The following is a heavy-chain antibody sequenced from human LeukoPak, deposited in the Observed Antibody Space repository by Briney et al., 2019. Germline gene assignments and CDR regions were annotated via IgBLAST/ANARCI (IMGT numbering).Heavy chain of an antibody. J-gene: IGHJ4*02. Sequence: SETLSLTCTVSGGSISSYYWSWIRQPAGKGLEGIGRIYTSGSTNYNPSLKSRVTMSVDTSKNQFSLKLSSVTAADTAVYYCASTYSSGWYFDYWGQGTLVTVSS. V-gene: IGHV4-4*07. CDR2: IYTSGST. D-gene: IGHD6-19*01. CDR1: GGSISSYY. CDR3: ASTYSSGWYFDY.